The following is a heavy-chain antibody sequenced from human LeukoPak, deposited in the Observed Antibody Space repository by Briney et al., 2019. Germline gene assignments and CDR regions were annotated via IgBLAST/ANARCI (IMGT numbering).Heavy chain of an antibody. CDR2: IIPIFGTA. V-gene: IGHV1-69*13. Sequence: ASVTVSFTASGGTFTSYAISRVRQAHGPGHEWMGGIIPIFGTANYSQKFQGRVTITADESTSTAYMELSSLRSEDTAVYYCARDLGYSSGSVWGQGTLVTVSS. CDR1: GGTFTSYA. D-gene: IGHD6-19*01. CDR3: ARDLGYSSGSV. J-gene: IGHJ4*02.